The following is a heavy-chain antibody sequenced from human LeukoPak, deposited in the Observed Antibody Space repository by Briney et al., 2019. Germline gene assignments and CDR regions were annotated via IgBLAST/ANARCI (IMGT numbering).Heavy chain of an antibody. CDR3: AKDKRYSGYDPFDY. CDR1: GFTFDDYA. V-gene: IGHV3-43*02. D-gene: IGHD5-12*01. J-gene: IGHJ4*02. CDR2: ISGGGDST. Sequence: GVSLRLSCAASGFTFDDYAMHWVRQAPGKGLEWVSIISGGGDSTYYADSVRGRFTISRDNSKNSLYLQMNSVRTEDTALYYCAKDKRYSGYDPFDYWGQGTLVTAAS.